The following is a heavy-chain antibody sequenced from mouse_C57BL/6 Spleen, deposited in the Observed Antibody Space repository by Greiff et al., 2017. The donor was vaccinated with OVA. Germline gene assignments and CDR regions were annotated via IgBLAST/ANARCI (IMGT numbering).Heavy chain of an antibody. D-gene: IGHD2-1*01. CDR3: AKNGDGNYFMDY. V-gene: IGHV2-5*01. J-gene: IGHJ4*01. CDR1: GFSLTSYG. CDR2: IWRGGST. Sequence: QVQLKESGPGLVQPSQSLSITCTVSGFSLTSYGVHWVRQSPGKGLEWLGVIWRGGSTDYNAAFMSRLSITKYNSKSQVVFKMNSLQADDTAIYYCAKNGDGNYFMDYWGQGTSVTVSS.